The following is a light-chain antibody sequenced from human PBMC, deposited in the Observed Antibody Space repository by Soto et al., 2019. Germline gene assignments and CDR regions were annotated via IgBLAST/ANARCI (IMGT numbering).Light chain of an antibody. CDR1: QSVSTY. V-gene: IGKV3-11*01. CDR2: DAS. Sequence: EIVLTQSPATLSLSPGERATLSCRASQSVSTYLAWYQQKPGQAPRLLIYDASNRATGIPTRFSGSGSGTDFPLTISNLEPGDFAVYYCQQRSNWPPLTFGGGTKVEIK. J-gene: IGKJ4*01. CDR3: QQRSNWPPLT.